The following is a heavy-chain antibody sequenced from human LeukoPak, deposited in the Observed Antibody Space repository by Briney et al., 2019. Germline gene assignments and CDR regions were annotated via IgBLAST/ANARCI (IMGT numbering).Heavy chain of an antibody. Sequence: GGSLRLSCAASGFVFNTYDMHWVRQAPGKGLEWISLISSTGDTIFYADSVKGRFTISRDNAKNSLSLQMNSLRAEDTAVYYCARDVYDILTSSHYYFDYWGQGALVTVSS. J-gene: IGHJ4*02. D-gene: IGHD3-9*01. CDR3: ARDVYDILTSSHYYFDY. V-gene: IGHV3-48*03. CDR2: ISSTGDTI. CDR1: GFVFNTYD.